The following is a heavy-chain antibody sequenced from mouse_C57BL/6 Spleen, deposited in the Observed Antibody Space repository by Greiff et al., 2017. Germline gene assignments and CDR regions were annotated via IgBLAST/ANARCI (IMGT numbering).Heavy chain of an antibody. CDR1: GYSFTGYY. CDR3: ARTYYGSSYAMDY. CDR2: INPSTGGT. J-gene: IGHJ4*01. D-gene: IGHD1-1*01. V-gene: IGHV1-42*01. Sequence: EVKLVESGPELVKPGASVKISCKASGYSFTGYYMNWVKQSPEKSLEWIGEINPSTGGTTYNQKFKAKATLTVDKSSSTAYMQLKSLTSEDSAVYYCARTYYGSSYAMDYWGQGTSVTVSS.